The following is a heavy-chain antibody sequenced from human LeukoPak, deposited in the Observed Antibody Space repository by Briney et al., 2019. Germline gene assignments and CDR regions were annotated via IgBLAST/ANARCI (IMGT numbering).Heavy chain of an antibody. D-gene: IGHD3-3*01. CDR1: GYTFTSYG. Sequence: ASVKVSCKASGYTFTSYGISWVRQAPGQGLEWMGWISAYNGNTNYAQKLQGRVTMTTHTSTSTAYKELRSLRSDDTAVYYCARVRDYDFWSGPKSVDPWGQGTLVTVPS. CDR3: ARVRDYDFWSGPKSVDP. V-gene: IGHV1-18*01. J-gene: IGHJ5*02. CDR2: ISAYNGNT.